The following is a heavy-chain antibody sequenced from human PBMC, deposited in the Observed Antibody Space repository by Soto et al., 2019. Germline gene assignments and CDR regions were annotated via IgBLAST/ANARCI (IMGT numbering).Heavy chain of an antibody. J-gene: IGHJ5*02. Sequence: SETLSLTCTVSGGSISSGDYYWSWIRQPPGKGLEWIGYIYYSGSTYYNPSLKSRVTISVDTSKNQFSLKLSSVTAADTAVYYCARVEYSSGWYQGRWFDPWGQGTLVTVSS. CDR1: GGSISSGDYY. D-gene: IGHD6-19*01. V-gene: IGHV4-30-4*01. CDR3: ARVEYSSGWYQGRWFDP. CDR2: IYYSGST.